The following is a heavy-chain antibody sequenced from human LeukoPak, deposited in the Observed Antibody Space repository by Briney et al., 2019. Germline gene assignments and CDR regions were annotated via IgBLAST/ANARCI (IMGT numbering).Heavy chain of an antibody. CDR1: GFTFSSYY. CDR3: ARDGGYDTWSGYDA. J-gene: IGHJ4*02. V-gene: IGHV3-7*01. D-gene: IGHD3-3*01. Sequence: TGGSLRLSCEASGFTFSSYYMSWVRQAPGKGLEWVANINQDASKSYYVDSAKGRFTISRDNAESSLYLQMNSLRAEDTAVYYCARDGGYDTWSGYDAWGQGTLVTVSS. CDR2: INQDASKS.